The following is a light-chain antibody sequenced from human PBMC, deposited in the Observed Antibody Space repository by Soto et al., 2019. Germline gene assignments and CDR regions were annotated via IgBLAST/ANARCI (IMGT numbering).Light chain of an antibody. J-gene: IGKJ4*01. V-gene: IGKV3-20*01. CDR2: GAS. CDR1: QSISRSY. Sequence: EIVLTQSPGTLSLSPGERATLSCRASQSISRSYLSWYQQKPGQAPRLLIHGASSRATGIPDRFSGSGSGTDFTLTINRLEPEDFAVYYCQQYGSSPPLTFGGGTKVVIK. CDR3: QQYGSSPPLT.